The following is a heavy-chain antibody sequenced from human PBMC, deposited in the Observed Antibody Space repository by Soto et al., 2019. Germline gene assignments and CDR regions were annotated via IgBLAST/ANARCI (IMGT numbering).Heavy chain of an antibody. D-gene: IGHD5-12*01. Sequence: GGSLRLSCAASGFTFSSYEMNWVRQAPGKGLEWVSYISSSGSTIYYADSVKGRFTISRDNAKNSLYLQMNSLRAEDTAVYYCARDSPTTKSLDYYYYYMDVWGKGTTVTVSS. CDR3: ARDSPTTKSLDYYYYYMDV. CDR1: GFTFSSYE. CDR2: ISSSGSTI. V-gene: IGHV3-48*03. J-gene: IGHJ6*03.